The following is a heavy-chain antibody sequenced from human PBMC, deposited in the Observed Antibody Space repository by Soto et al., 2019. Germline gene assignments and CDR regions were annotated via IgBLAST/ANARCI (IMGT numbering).Heavy chain of an antibody. D-gene: IGHD3-9*01. V-gene: IGHV4-39*01. J-gene: IGHJ5*02. CDR3: ASGSQYEISTGQTFDP. CDR1: GGSIRSTSYY. Sequence: QVQLQESGPGLVKPSETLSLMCSVSGGSIRSTSYYWGWISQPPGKGLEWIGTMYYSGSTFYNPSPQSRVAISVDTSNNQFSLKLNSVTAADTAVYYCASGSQYEISTGQTFDPWGQGTLVSVSS. CDR2: MYYSGST.